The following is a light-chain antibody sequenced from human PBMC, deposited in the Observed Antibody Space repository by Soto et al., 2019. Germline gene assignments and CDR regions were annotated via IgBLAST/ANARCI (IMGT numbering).Light chain of an antibody. Sequence: EIVLTQSPGTLSLSPGERATLSCRTSQYVSSSFLAWYQQKPGQAPRLLIYGASSRATGIPDRFSGSGSGTDFTLTISRLEPEDFAVYYCQQYGSSPTWTFGQGTKVEIK. CDR1: QYVSSSF. CDR2: GAS. V-gene: IGKV3-20*01. J-gene: IGKJ1*01. CDR3: QQYGSSPTWT.